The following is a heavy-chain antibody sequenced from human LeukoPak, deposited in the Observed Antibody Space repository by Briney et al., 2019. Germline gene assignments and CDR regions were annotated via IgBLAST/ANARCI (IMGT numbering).Heavy chain of an antibody. CDR3: ARLWVGYSYGYDY. Sequence: GGSLRLSCAASGFTVSSNYMSWVRQAPGKGLEWVSVIYSGGSTYYADSVKGRFIISRDNSKNTLYLQMNSLRAEDTAVYYCARLWVGYSYGYDYWGQGTLVTVSS. CDR1: GFTVSSNY. CDR2: IYSGGST. D-gene: IGHD5-18*01. V-gene: IGHV3-53*01. J-gene: IGHJ4*02.